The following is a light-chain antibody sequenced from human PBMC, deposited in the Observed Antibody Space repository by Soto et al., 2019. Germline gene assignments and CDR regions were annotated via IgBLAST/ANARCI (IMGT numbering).Light chain of an antibody. V-gene: IGLV2-8*01. CDR1: STDIGGYNF. CDR3: TSFARTDDPCVV. J-gene: IGLJ2*01. CDR2: EVY. Sequence: QSALTQPPSASGSPGQSVTISCTGTSTDIGGYNFVSWYQQQPGKAPTLLIYEVYKRPSGVPDRFSGSKSGNTASLTVSGLQADDEADYYCTSFARTDDPCVVFGGGTKVTVL.